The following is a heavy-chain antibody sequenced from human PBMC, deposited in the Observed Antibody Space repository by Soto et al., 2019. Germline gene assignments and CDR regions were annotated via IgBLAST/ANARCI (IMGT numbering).Heavy chain of an antibody. CDR1: GFTFRRSA. Sequence: GGSLRLSCAASGFTFRRSAMHCVRQASGKGLEWVGRIRSKANSYATAYAASVKGRFTISRDDSKNTAYLQMNSLKTEDTAVYYCTSWVGSGSYYNYYYYGMDVWGQGT. J-gene: IGHJ6*02. CDR3: TSWVGSGSYYNYYYYGMDV. CDR2: IRSKANSYAT. V-gene: IGHV3-73*01. D-gene: IGHD3-10*01.